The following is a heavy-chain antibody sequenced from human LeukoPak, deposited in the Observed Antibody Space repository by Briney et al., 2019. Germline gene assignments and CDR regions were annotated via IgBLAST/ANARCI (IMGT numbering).Heavy chain of an antibody. CDR2: ISSGSRTI. J-gene: IGHJ4*02. CDR3: VRESIRGTRDFDY. D-gene: IGHD2-21*01. CDR1: GFSFSGYS. V-gene: IGHV3-48*04. Sequence: GSLRLSCAASGFSFSGYSMNWVRQAPGKGLDWISYISSGSRTIFYADSVKGRFTISRDNAKNSLYLQMNSLRAEDTAVYYCVRESIRGTRDFDYWGQGTLVTVSS.